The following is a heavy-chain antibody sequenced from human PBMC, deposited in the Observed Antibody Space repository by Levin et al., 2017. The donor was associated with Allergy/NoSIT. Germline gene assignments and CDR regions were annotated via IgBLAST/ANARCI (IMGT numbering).Heavy chain of an antibody. V-gene: IGHV5-51*01. CDR3: ARHMGAVSSPDY. CDR2: IYPGDSDT. D-gene: IGHD3-16*01. CDR1: GYSFTSYW. J-gene: IGHJ4*02. Sequence: VASVKVSCKGSGYSFTSYWIGWVRQMPGKGLEWMGIIYPGDSDTRYSPSFQGQVTISADKSIGTAYLQWSSLKASDAAMYYCARHMGAVSSPDYWGQGTLVTVSS.